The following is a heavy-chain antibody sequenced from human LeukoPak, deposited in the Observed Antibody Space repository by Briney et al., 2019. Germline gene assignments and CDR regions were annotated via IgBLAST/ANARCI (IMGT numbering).Heavy chain of an antibody. J-gene: IGHJ4*02. V-gene: IGHV3-7*01. CDR2: IKQDGSEK. CDR3: ARGGSGSYRRYYFDY. CDR1: GFTFSSYW. D-gene: IGHD3-10*01. Sequence: GGSLRLSCAASGFTFSSYWMSWVRQAPGKGLEWVANIKQDGSEKYYVDSVKGRFTISRDNAKNSLYLQMNSLRAEDTAVYYCARGGSGSYRRYYFDYWGQGTLVTVSS.